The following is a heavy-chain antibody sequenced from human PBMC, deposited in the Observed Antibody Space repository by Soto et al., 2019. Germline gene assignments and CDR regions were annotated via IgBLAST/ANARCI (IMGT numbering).Heavy chain of an antibody. J-gene: IGHJ4*02. D-gene: IGHD3-22*01. CDR3: ARLGGYYQAFDS. V-gene: IGHV4-59*08. CDR2: IYYTGTT. CDR1: GGSLSTYY. Sequence: SETLSLTCSVSGGSLSTYYWGWIRQPPGKGLEWIGYIYYTGTTNYHPSLKSRVTISVDTSKNQFSLKLSSVTAADTAVYYCARLGGYYQAFDSWGQGTLVTVSS.